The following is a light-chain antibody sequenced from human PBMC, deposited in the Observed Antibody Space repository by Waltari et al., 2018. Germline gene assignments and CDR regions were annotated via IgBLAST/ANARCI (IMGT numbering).Light chain of an antibody. J-gene: IGKJ2*01. Sequence: DIVLTQSPGTLSLSPGVSATLSCRARQSVSSSYLAWYQQKPGQPPRLLLYGASSRATGIPDRFSGSGSGTDFTLTISRLEPEDFAVYYCQQFGTSIYTFGQGTRLEIK. CDR3: QQFGTSIYT. CDR2: GAS. V-gene: IGKV3-20*01. CDR1: QSVSSSY.